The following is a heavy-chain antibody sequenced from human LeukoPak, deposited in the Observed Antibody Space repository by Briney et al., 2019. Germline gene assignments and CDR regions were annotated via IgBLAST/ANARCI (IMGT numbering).Heavy chain of an antibody. CDR3: AKSRFGDPHAFSDY. V-gene: IGHV3-53*01. D-gene: IGHD3-10*01. CDR2: IYSGGST. CDR1: GFTVSSNY. J-gene: IGHJ4*02. Sequence: GGSLRLSCAASGFTVSSNYMSWVRQAPGKGLEWVSVIYSGGSTYYADSVKGRFTISRDNSKNTLYLQMNSLRAEDTAVYYCAKSRFGDPHAFSDYWGQGTLVTVSS.